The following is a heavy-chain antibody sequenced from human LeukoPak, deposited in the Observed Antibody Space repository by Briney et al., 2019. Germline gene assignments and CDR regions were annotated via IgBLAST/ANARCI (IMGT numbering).Heavy chain of an antibody. V-gene: IGHV3-9*01. CDR2: ISWNSGSI. D-gene: IGHD6-19*01. J-gene: IGHJ6*02. CDR3: AKDSSGWWVSDYYYYGMDV. CDR1: GFTFDDYA. Sequence: GGSLRLSCAASGFTFDDYAMHWVRQAPGKGLEWVSGISWNSGSIGYADSVKGRFTISRDNAKNSLYLQMNSLRAEDTALYYCAKDSSGWWVSDYYYYGMDVWGQGTTVTVSS.